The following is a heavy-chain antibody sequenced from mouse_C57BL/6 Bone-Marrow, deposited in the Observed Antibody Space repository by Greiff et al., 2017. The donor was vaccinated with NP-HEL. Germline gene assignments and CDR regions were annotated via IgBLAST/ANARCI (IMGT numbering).Heavy chain of an antibody. CDR2: INPSTGGT. V-gene: IGHV1-43*01. Sequence: VHVKQSGPELVKPGASVKISCKASGYSFTGYYMHWVKQSSEKSLEWIGEINPSTGGTSYNQKFKGKATLTVDKSSSTAYMQLKSLTSEDSAVYYCARYRRRSFYYWGQGTTLTVSS. CDR3: ARYRRRSFYY. J-gene: IGHJ2*01. CDR1: GYSFTGYY.